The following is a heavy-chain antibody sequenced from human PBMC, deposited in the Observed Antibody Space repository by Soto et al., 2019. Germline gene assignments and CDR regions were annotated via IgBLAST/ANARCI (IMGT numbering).Heavy chain of an antibody. J-gene: IGHJ3*02. CDR3: ARGVGEVDIVVSEDAFDI. V-gene: IGHV3-13*01. CDR2: IGTAGDT. CDR1: GFTFSSYD. D-gene: IGHD2-21*01. Sequence: GGSLRLSCAASGFTFSSYDMHWVRQATGKGLEWVSAIGTAGDTYYPGSVKGRFTISRENAKNSLYLQMNSLRAGDMAVYYCARGVGEVDIVVSEDAFDIWGQGTMVTVSS.